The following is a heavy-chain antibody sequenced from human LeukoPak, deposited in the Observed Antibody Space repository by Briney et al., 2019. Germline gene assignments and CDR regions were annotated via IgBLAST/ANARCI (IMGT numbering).Heavy chain of an antibody. CDR2: FDPEDGET. J-gene: IGHJ4*02. CDR3: ARSGYYYDSSGYYPGIDY. CDR1: GYTLTELS. Sequence: ASVKVSCKVSGYTLTELSMHWVRQAPGKGLEWMGGFDPEDGETIYAQKFQGRVTMTEDTSTDTAYMELSSLRSEDTAVYYCARSGYYYDSSGYYPGIDYWGQGTLVTVSS. D-gene: IGHD3-22*01. V-gene: IGHV1-24*01.